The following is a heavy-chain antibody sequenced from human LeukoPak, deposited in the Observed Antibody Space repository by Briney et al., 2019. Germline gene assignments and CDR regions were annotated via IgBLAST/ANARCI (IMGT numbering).Heavy chain of an antibody. CDR3: ARVPPYCSGGSCYSGYFDY. CDR2: IIPIRGIA. J-gene: IGHJ4*02. CDR1: GGTFSSYA. D-gene: IGHD2-15*01. Sequence: SVKVSCKASGGTFSSYAISWVRQAPGQGLEWMGRIIPIRGIANYAQKFQGRVTITADKPTSTAYMELSSLRSEDTDVYYCARVPPYCSGGSCYSGYFDYWGQGTLVTVSS. V-gene: IGHV1-69*04.